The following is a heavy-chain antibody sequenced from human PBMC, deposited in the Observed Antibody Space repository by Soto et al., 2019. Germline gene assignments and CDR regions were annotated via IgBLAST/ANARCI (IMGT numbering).Heavy chain of an antibody. V-gene: IGHV1-18*04. CDR1: GYTFTSYG. J-gene: IGHJ3*02. CDR3: SRNYYDILTGFHLSDAFDI. D-gene: IGHD3-9*01. CDR2: ISAYNGNT. Sequence: ASVKVSCKASGYTFTSYGISWVRQAPGQGLEWMGWISAYNGNTNYAQKLQGRVTMTTDTSTSTAYMGLRSLRSDDTAVYYCSRNYYDILTGFHLSDAFDIWGQGTMVTVSS.